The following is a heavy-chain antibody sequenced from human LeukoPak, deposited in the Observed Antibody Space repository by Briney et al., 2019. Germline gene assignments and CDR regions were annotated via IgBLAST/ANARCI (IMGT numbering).Heavy chain of an antibody. CDR2: VNPNDGTT. CDR1: EYTFTDYH. Sequence: ASVKVSCKTSEYTFTDYHTHWVRQAPGQGPEWMGWVNPNDGTTHYAQKFQGRVTLTRDMSVSTAYMELRSVRSDDTAVYYCARDSIAASGCYFDYWGQGTLVTVSS. J-gene: IGHJ4*02. CDR3: ARDSIAASGCYFDY. D-gene: IGHD6-13*01. V-gene: IGHV1-2*02.